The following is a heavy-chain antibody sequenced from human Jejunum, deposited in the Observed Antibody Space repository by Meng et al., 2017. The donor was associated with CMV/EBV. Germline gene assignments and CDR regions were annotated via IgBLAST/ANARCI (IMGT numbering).Heavy chain of an antibody. J-gene: IGHJ4*02. Sequence: LFLFCVASGGCLLGPNWWDLVRHPPGGGLECIADIFHSGATNYNLSLNSRVTILIDNSKNQFSLKSTSVSAADTAVYFCGDPTAGYWGQGVLVTVSS. CDR3: GDPTAGY. CDR1: GGCLLGPNW. CDR2: IFHSGAT. V-gene: IGHV4-4*01. D-gene: IGHD2-21*02.